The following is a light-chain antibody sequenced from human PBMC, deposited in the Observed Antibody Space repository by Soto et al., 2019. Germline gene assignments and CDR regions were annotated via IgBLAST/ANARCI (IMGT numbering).Light chain of an antibody. J-gene: IGLJ1*01. CDR3: GSYTSSSAYYV. CDR2: EVS. CDR1: SSDVGGYNY. Sequence: QSALTQPASVSGSPGQSITISCTGTSSDVGGYNYVSWYQQHPGKAPKLLIYEVSNRPSGISNRFSGSKSGDTASLTISGLQAEDEADYHCGSYTSSSAYYVFGPGTKLTVL. V-gene: IGLV2-14*01.